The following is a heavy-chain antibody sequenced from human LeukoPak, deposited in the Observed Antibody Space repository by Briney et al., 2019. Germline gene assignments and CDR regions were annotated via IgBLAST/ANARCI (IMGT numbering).Heavy chain of an antibody. CDR2: IIPIFGTA. V-gene: IGHV1-69*01. J-gene: IGHJ4*02. Sequence: GSSVKVSCKASGGTFSSYAISWVRQAPGQGLEWMGGIIPIFGTANYAQKFQGRVTITADESTSTAYMELSSLRSEDTAVYYCASAGEGKEVVVVPAGYWGQGTLVTVSS. D-gene: IGHD2-2*01. CDR1: GGTFSSYA. CDR3: ASAGEGKEVVVVPAGY.